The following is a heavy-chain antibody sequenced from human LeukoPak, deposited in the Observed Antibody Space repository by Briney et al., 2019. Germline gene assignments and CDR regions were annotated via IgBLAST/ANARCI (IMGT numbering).Heavy chain of an antibody. J-gene: IGHJ4*02. CDR2: INHSGST. CDR1: GGPFSGYY. D-gene: IGHD3-10*01. V-gene: IGHV4-34*01. CDR3: ARGRTYYGSGSYYSG. Sequence: PSETLSLTCAVYGGPFSGYYWSWIRQPPGKGLEWLGEINHSGSTNHNPSLKSRVTISVDTSKNQFSLKLSSVTAADTAVYYCARGRTYYGSGSYYSGWGQGTLVTVSS.